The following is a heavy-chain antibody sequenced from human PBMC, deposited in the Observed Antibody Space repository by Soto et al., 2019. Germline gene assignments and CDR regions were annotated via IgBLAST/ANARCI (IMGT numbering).Heavy chain of an antibody. CDR3: AKDIYSSSSLVWYYYYGMDV. CDR1: GFTFDDYT. Sequence: GGSLRLSCAASGFTFDDYTMHWVRQAPGKGLEWVSLISWDGGSTYYADSVKGRFTISRDNSKNSLYLQMNSLRTEDTALYYCAKDIYSSSSLVWYYYYGMDVWGQGTTVTVSS. D-gene: IGHD6-6*01. V-gene: IGHV3-43*01. J-gene: IGHJ6*02. CDR2: ISWDGGST.